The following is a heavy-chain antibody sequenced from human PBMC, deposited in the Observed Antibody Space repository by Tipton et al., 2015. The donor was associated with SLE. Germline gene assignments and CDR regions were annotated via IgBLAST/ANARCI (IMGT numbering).Heavy chain of an antibody. CDR1: GGSIRSGYYY. CDR3: ARDSVAGSGMDV. CDR2: MHTRGHT. J-gene: IGHJ6*02. V-gene: IGHV4-61*09. Sequence: TLSLTCTVSGGSIRSGYYYWSWIRQPAGKGLEWIGYMHTRGHTNYNPSLKSRVTISVDTSKNQFSLKLSSVTAADTAVYYCARDSVAGSGMDVWGQGTTVTVSS. D-gene: IGHD6-19*01.